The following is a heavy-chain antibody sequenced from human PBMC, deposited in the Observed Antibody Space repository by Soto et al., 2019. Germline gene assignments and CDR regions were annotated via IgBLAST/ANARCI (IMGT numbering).Heavy chain of an antibody. V-gene: IGHV1-2*04. D-gene: IGHD6-13*01. Sequence: SVKVSCKASGYTFTGYYMHWVRQAPGQGLEWMGWINPNSGGTNYAQKFQGWVTMTRDTSISTAYMELSRLRSDDTAVYYCARALSSSWYNLGYWGQGTMVTVSS. J-gene: IGHJ4*02. CDR2: INPNSGGT. CDR1: GYTFTGYY. CDR3: ARALSSSWYNLGY.